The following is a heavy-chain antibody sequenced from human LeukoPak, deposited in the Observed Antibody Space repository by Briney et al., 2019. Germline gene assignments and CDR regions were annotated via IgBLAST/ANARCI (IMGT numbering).Heavy chain of an antibody. CDR1: GYTFTSYY. Sequence: GTSVKVSCKASGYTFTSYYMHWARQAPGQGLEWMGIINPSGGSTSYAQKFQGRVPMTRDMSTSTVYMELSSLRSEDTAVYYCARDLSRGYCSSTSCYSNYMDVWGKGTTVTVSS. D-gene: IGHD2-2*01. CDR3: ARDLSRGYCSSTSCYSNYMDV. V-gene: IGHV1-46*01. CDR2: INPSGGST. J-gene: IGHJ6*03.